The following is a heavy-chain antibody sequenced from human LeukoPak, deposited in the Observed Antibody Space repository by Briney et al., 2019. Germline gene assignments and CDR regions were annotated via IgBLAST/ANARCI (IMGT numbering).Heavy chain of an antibody. V-gene: IGHV3-21*01. D-gene: IGHD3-22*01. CDR1: GSTFTSYS. CDR2: ISSSGNYI. J-gene: IGHJ4*02. Sequence: GGSLRLSCAASGSTFTSYSMNWFRQAPGKGLEWVSSISSSGNYIYYADSVKGRFTISRDNARNSLYLQMNSLRAEDTAVYYCARGGRGTIIMIVVAALDYWGQGTLVTVSS. CDR3: ARGGRGTIIMIVVAALDY.